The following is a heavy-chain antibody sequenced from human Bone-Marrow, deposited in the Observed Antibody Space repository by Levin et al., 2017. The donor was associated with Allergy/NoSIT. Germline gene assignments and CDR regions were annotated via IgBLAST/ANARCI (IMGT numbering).Heavy chain of an antibody. Sequence: GESLKISCAASGFNFSIFGVNWVRQAPGKGLDWVSSISSSSSGSHVYYADSVKGRFTISRDDAKNSLSLQMDSLRVEDTATYFCARDRIYGILRNYGMDLWGQGTTVTVSS. J-gene: IGHJ6*02. V-gene: IGHV3-21*06. CDR1: GFNFSIFG. CDR2: ISSSSSGSHV. CDR3: ARDRIYGILRNYGMDL. D-gene: IGHD4-17*01.